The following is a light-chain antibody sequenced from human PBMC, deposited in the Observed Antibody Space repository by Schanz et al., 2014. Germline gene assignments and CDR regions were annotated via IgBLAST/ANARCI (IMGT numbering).Light chain of an antibody. CDR2: STT. CDR1: SGSVSTNYY. CDR3: VLYVGSGIWV. J-gene: IGLJ3*02. V-gene: IGLV8-61*01. Sequence: QAVVTQEPSFSVSPGGTITLTCGLSSGSVSTNYYPSWYQQTPGQAPRTLIYSTTTRSSGVPDRFSGSILGNKAALTITGAQADDESDYYCVLYVGSGIWVFGGGTKLTVL.